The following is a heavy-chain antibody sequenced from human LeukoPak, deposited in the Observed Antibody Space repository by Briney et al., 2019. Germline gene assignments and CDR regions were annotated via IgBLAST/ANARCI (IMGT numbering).Heavy chain of an antibody. V-gene: IGHV3-43*01. J-gene: IGHJ2*01. Sequence: GSLRLSCAASGFTFDDYSMRWVRQAPGKGVEWVSLISWDGSSRYYADSVKGRFTISRDNSKNSLYLQMNSLRTEDTALYYCARDNEAWYFHLWGRGTPVTVSS. CDR3: ARDNEAWYFHL. CDR1: GFTFDDYS. CDR2: ISWDGSSR.